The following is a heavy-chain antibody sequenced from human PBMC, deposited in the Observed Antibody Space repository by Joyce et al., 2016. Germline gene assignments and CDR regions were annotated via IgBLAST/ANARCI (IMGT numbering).Heavy chain of an antibody. CDR1: GFPFSSYW. Sequence: EVQLVESGGALVQPGGSLRLSCAASGFPFSSYWMTWVRQVPGKGLEWVANIKEDGSETHYVDSVKGRFTISRDNAKNSLYLQMNSLRADDTAVYYCARDGSESHYWGQGTLVTVSS. D-gene: IGHD2/OR15-2a*01. J-gene: IGHJ4*02. CDR2: IKEDGSET. CDR3: ARDGSESHY. V-gene: IGHV3-7*01.